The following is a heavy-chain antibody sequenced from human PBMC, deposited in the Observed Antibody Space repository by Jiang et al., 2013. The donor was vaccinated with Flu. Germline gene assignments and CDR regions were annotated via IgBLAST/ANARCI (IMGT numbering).Heavy chain of an antibody. Sequence: VSGGSISRSTYYWDWIRQPPGRGWSALGVSIIVGAPTTNPSLKSRVTISVDTSKNQFSLKLSSVTAADTAVYYCARGAYWYFDLWGRGTLVTVSS. CDR2: SIIVGAP. CDR1: GGSISRSTYY. CDR3: ARGAYWYFDL. V-gene: IGHV4-39*07. J-gene: IGHJ2*01.